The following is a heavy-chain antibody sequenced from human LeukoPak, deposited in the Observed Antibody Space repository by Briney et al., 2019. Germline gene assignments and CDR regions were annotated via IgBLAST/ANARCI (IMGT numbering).Heavy chain of an antibody. CDR1: GGSISSSSYH. D-gene: IGHD4-23*01. Sequence: SETLSLTCTVSGGSISSSSYHWGWIRQPPGKGLEWIGEINHSGSTNYNPSLKSRVTISVDTSKNQFSLKLSSVTAADTAVYYCARVRGYPDYWGQGTLVTVSS. CDR3: ARVRGYPDY. CDR2: INHSGST. V-gene: IGHV4-39*07. J-gene: IGHJ4*02.